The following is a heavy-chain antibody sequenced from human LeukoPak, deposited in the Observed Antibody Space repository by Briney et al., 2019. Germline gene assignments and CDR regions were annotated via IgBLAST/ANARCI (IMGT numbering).Heavy chain of an antibody. V-gene: IGHV3-48*03. CDR3: AREYYDFWSGYSTFYYYYMDV. Sequence: GGSLRLSCAASGFTFSSYEMNWVRQAPGKGLEWVSYISSSGSTIYYADSVKGRFTISRDNAKSSLYLQMNSLRAEDTAVYYCAREYYDFWSGYSTFYYYYMDVWGKGTTVTVSS. D-gene: IGHD3-3*01. J-gene: IGHJ6*03. CDR1: GFTFSSYE. CDR2: ISSSGSTI.